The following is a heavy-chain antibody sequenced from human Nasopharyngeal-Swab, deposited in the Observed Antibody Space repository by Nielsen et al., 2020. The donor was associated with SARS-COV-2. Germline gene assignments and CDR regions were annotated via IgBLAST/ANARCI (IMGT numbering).Heavy chain of an antibody. CDR3: ARVSILKVVVVGYYYYMDV. Sequence: VRQAPGKGLEWIGEIYHSGSTNYNPSLKSRVTISVDKSKNQFPLKLSSVTAADTAVYYCARVSILKVVVVGYYYYMDVWGKGTTVTVSS. D-gene: IGHD2-15*01. CDR2: IYHSGST. V-gene: IGHV4-4*02. J-gene: IGHJ6*03.